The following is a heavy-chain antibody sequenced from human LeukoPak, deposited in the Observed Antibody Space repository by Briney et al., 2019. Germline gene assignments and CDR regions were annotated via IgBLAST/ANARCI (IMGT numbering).Heavy chain of an antibody. J-gene: IGHJ5*02. CDR1: GFTFSSYA. Sequence: PGGSLRLSCAASGFTFSSYAMRWVRQAPGKGLEWVSAISGSGGSTYYADSVKGRFTISRDNSKNTLYLQMNSLRAEDTAVYYCARTIERVVPAAILGFGGWFDPWGQGTLVTVSS. V-gene: IGHV3-23*01. CDR2: ISGSGGST. CDR3: ARTIERVVPAAILGFGGWFDP. D-gene: IGHD2-2*02.